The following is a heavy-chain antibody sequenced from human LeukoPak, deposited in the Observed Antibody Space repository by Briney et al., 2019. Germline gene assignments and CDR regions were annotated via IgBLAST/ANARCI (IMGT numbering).Heavy chain of an antibody. CDR3: ARSPRFYGSGSYYFDY. CDR2: IYPTGST. Sequence: SETLSLTCTVSGYSISSGYYWGWIRQPPGKGLEWIGNIYPTGSTYYNPSLKSRVTISVDTSKNQFSLKLSSVTAADTAVYYCARSPRFYGSGSYYFDYWGQGTLVTVSS. V-gene: IGHV4-38-2*02. D-gene: IGHD3-10*01. J-gene: IGHJ4*02. CDR1: GYSISSGYY.